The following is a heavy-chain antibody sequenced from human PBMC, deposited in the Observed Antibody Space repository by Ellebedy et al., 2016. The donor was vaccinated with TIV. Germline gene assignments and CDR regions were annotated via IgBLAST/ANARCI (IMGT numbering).Heavy chain of an antibody. J-gene: IGHJ6*02. V-gene: IGHV1-2*04. CDR3: ARDRYNDFWSGYDPDSYYYGMDV. Sequence: ASVKVSCKASGYTFTGYYIHWVRQAPGQGLEWMGWINTNSGGTNYAQKFQGWVTMTRDTSISTAYMELRSLRSDDTAVYHCARDRYNDFWSGYDPDSYYYGMDVWGQGTTVTAS. CDR1: GYTFTGYY. D-gene: IGHD3-3*01. CDR2: INTNSGGT.